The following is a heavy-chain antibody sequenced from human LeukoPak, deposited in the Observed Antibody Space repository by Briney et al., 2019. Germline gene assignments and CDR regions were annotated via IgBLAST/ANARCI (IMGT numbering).Heavy chain of an antibody. CDR3: TLPRAYYYGSGDYYYYYYYMDV. J-gene: IGHJ6*03. D-gene: IGHD3-10*01. Sequence: GGSLRLSCAASGFTLSSYEMNWVRQAPGKGLEWVSYISSSGSTIYYADSVKGRFTISKDNAKNSLYLQMNSLKTEDTAVYYCTLPRAYYYGSGDYYYYYYYMDVWGKGTTVTVSS. CDR1: GFTLSSYE. CDR2: ISSSGSTI. V-gene: IGHV3-48*03.